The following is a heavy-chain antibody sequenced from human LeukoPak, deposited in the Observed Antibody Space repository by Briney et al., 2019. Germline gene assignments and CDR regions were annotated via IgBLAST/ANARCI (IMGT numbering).Heavy chain of an antibody. D-gene: IGHD3-10*01. CDR2: IYTSGST. CDR1: GGSISSNSYY. V-gene: IGHV4-61*02. J-gene: IGHJ6*03. Sequence: KPSQTLSLTCTVSGGSISSNSYYWSWIRQPAGKGLEWIGRIYTSGSTNYNPSLKSRVTISVDTSKSQFSLKLNSVTAADTAVYYCARDRRDMVRGINIVRQYHYYYYMDVWGKGTTVTVSS. CDR3: ARDRRDMVRGINIVRQYHYYYYMDV.